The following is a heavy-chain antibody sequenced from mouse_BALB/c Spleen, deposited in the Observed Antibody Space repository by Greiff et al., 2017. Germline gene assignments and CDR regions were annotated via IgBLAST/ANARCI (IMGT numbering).Heavy chain of an antibody. CDR1: GFTFSSFG. CDR3: ARSGGNGYYAMDY. D-gene: IGHD1-1*02. CDR2: ISSGSSTI. J-gene: IGHJ4*01. V-gene: IGHV5-17*02. Sequence: VQLKESGGGLVQPGGSRKLSCAASGFTFSSFGMHWVRQAPEKGLEWVAYISSGSSTIYYADTVKGRFTISRDNPKNTLFLQMTSLRSEDTAMYYCARSGGNGYYAMDYWGQGTSVTVSS.